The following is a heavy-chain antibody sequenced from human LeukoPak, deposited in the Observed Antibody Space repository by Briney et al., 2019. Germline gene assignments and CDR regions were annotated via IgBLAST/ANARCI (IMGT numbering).Heavy chain of an antibody. CDR2: ISGYNGNT. D-gene: IGHD5-24*01. CDR3: ARQSEMGAMFGY. V-gene: IGHV1-18*01. CDR1: GYTFTRYA. Sequence: ASGKVSCKASGYTFTRYAFTWVRQASGQGLEWMGWISGYNGNTNYAQKLQGRVTMTTDTSTGTVYMELQSLRSDDTAVYYCARQSEMGAMFGYWGQGTLVTVSS. J-gene: IGHJ4*02.